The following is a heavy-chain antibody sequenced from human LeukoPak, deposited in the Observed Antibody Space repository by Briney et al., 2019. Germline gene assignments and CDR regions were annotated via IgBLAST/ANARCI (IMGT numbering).Heavy chain of an antibody. CDR2: IHYSGSA. CDR3: ARWWYYDSGDYFRFFDY. CDR1: GGSFSGYY. D-gene: IGHD3-22*01. V-gene: IGHV4-34*01. Sequence: PSETLSLTCAVYGGSFSGYYWTWIRQPPGKGLEWIGEIHYSGSATYNPSLKSRVTISIDMSKNQFSLKLSSLTAADTALYYCARWWYYDSGDYFRFFDYWGRGTLVTVSS. J-gene: IGHJ4*02.